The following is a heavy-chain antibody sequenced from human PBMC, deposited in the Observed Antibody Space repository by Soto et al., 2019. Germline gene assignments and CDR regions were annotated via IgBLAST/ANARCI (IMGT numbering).Heavy chain of an antibody. CDR2: ISGSGGST. CDR1: GLTFSRYA. J-gene: IGHJ4*02. D-gene: IGHD2-2*01. CDR3: AKEVAVYCSSTSCPVTF. V-gene: IGHV3-23*01. Sequence: EVQLLESGGGLLQPGGSLRLSCAASGLTFSRYAMSWVLESPGRGLVGVSDISGSGGSTYYGDSVKGRFTISRDNSKNTLYLQMNSLRAEDTAVYYCAKEVAVYCSSTSCPVTFWGQGTLVTVSS.